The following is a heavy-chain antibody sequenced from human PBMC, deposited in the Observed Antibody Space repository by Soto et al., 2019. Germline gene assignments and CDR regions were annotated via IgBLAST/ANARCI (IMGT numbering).Heavy chain of an antibody. Sequence: QVQLVESGGGVVQPGRSLRLSCAASGFTFSSYAMHWVRQAPGKGLEWVAVISYDGSSNYYADSVKGRFTISRDNSKNXLYLQINSLRAEDTAVYYCARDEGQWLARKYNFDYWGQGTLVTVSS. J-gene: IGHJ4*02. V-gene: IGHV3-30-3*01. D-gene: IGHD6-19*01. CDR1: GFTFSSYA. CDR3: ARDEGQWLARKYNFDY. CDR2: ISYDGSSN.